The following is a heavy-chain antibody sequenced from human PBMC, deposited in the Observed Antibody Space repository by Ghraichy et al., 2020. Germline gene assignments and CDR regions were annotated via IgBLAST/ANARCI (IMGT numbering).Heavy chain of an antibody. Sequence: ETLSLTCEASGFTFSSYSMNWVRQGPGKGLEWVSSISSSSSSIYYADSVQGRFTISRDNAKNSLYLQMNSLRAEDTAVYYCARDGCGGDCDPGIISFTGEPHFDCWGQGTLVTVSS. CDR1: GFTFSSYS. V-gene: IGHV3-21*01. CDR2: ISSSSSSI. D-gene: IGHD2-21*02. CDR3: ARDGCGGDCDPGIISFTGEPHFDC. J-gene: IGHJ4*02.